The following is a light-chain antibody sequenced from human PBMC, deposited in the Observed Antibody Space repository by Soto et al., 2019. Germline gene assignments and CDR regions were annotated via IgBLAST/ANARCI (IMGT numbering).Light chain of an antibody. J-gene: IGKJ1*01. CDR2: QAS. Sequence: DIQMTQSPSTLSASVGDRVTITCRASQSVNGWLAWYQQKPGRAPNLLIYQASSLQSGVPSTFSASGSGTEFTLTISSLQPDDFATYFCPQYKTYPWTFGQGTKV. CDR1: QSVNGW. V-gene: IGKV1-5*03. CDR3: PQYKTYPWT.